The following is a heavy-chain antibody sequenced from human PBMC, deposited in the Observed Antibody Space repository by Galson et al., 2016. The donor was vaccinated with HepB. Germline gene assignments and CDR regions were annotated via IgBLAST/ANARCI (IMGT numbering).Heavy chain of an antibody. J-gene: IGHJ3*02. CDR1: GFTFSSYW. Sequence: SLRLSCAASGFTFSSYWMTWVHQTPGQGLEWVANIRRDATQKNYVDSVKGRFTISRDNAKNSLSLQMNSLRAEDTAVYYCARDLTPSFDSGTYYDAFDIWGQGTMVTVSS. CDR3: ARDLTPSFDSGTYYDAFDI. CDR2: IRRDATQK. V-gene: IGHV3-7*01. D-gene: IGHD5-12*01.